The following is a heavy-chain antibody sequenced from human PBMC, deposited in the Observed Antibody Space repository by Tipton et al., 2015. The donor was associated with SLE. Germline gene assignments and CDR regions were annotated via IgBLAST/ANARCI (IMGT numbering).Heavy chain of an antibody. CDR3: ARDTGFSYGYFDL. CDR2: IYTRGTT. D-gene: IGHD5-18*01. J-gene: IGHJ4*02. V-gene: IGHV4-61*09. Sequence: TLSLTCTVSGDSVSSGHSYWNWIRQAAEKGLEWVGHIYTRGTTHYNPSLKGRVVTSLDTSENQVSLKLTSVTAADTATYYCARDTGFSYGYFDLWGQGTVVTVSS. CDR1: GDSVSSGHSY.